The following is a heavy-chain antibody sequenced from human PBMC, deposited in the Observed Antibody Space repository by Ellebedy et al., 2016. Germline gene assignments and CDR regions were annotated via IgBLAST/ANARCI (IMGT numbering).Heavy chain of an antibody. V-gene: IGHV3-7*01. CDR2: IKQDGSDK. J-gene: IGHJ4*02. Sequence: RGSLRLSCAASGFSLSGYWMTWVRQAPGKGLEWVANIKQDGSDKNYLDSVRGRFTISRDNAKNSVYLQMDSLRAEDTAMYYCVRDSAGWAVAVFWGQGTLVTVSS. D-gene: IGHD6-19*01. CDR3: VRDSAGWAVAVF. CDR1: GFSLSGYW.